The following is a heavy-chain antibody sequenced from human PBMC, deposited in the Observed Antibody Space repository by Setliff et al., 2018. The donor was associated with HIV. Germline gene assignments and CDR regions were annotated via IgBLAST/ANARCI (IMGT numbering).Heavy chain of an antibody. D-gene: IGHD3-22*01. V-gene: IGHV4-34*01. CDR1: GGSFSNYY. CDR3: ASRVYYYDSNNFLREEGFDP. Sequence: PSETLSLTCTVYGGSFSNYYTNWIRQPPGKGLEWIGELSPSGTTRSNPSLKSRVTISIDTSKNQFSLNLTSVTAADTAVYYCASRVYYYDSNNFLREEGFDPWGQGTLVTVSS. J-gene: IGHJ5*02. CDR2: LSPSGTT.